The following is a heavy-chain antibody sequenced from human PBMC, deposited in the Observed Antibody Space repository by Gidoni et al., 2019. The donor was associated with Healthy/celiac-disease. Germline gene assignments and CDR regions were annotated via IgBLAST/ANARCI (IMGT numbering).Heavy chain of an antibody. CDR2: ISSSSTYI. V-gene: IGHV3-21*01. D-gene: IGHD6-19*01. CDR3: ARDQIGYSSGWRPFDS. CDR1: GFPFSNSN. Sequence: EVQLFESGVGLVKSGGSLRLSCAASGFPFSNSNMNWLRKAPGKGMEWVFSISSSSTYIYYADSVKGRFTISRNNAKNSLSLQMNSLGAEDTAVDYCARDQIGYSSGWRPFDSWGQGTLVTVSS. J-gene: IGHJ4*02.